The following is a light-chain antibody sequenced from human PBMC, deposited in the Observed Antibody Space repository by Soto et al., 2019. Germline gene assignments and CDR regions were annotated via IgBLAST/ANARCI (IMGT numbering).Light chain of an antibody. CDR2: DVS. V-gene: IGLV2-14*01. CDR1: SSDVGGYNY. Sequence: QSALTQPASVSGSPGQSITISCTGTSSDVGGYNYVSWYQQHPGKAPKLMIYDVSNRPSGVSNRFSGSKSGNTASLTISGLXAXXXXXXXXXSYXTSSTLHVVFGGGTKLTVL. CDR3: XSYXTSSTLHVV. J-gene: IGLJ2*01.